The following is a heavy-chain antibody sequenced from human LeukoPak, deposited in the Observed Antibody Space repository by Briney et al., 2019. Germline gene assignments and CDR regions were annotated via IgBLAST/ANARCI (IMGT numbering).Heavy chain of an antibody. CDR3: AKESLVIIESYFDN. V-gene: IGHV3-23*01. CDR2: ITGSGQTK. D-gene: IGHD3-9*01. Sequence: GGSLRLSCLVSGFSFSDYAMSWVRRAPGKGLEWVSAITGSGQTKYYTDSVKGRFTMSRDNSKNTLYLQTNSLRDEDTAEYFCAKESLVIIESYFDNWGQGTLVLVSS. CDR1: GFSFSDYA. J-gene: IGHJ4*02.